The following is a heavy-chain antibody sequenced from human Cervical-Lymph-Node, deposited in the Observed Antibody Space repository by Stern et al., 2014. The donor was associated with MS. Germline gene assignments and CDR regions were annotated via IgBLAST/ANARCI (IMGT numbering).Heavy chain of an antibody. V-gene: IGHV3-11*01. J-gene: IGHJ6*02. CDR1: GFTFSDYY. CDR2: ISSSGSTI. D-gene: IGHD3-16*02. Sequence: DQLVESGGGLVQPGGSLRLSCAASGFTFSDYYMSWIRQAPGKGLEWVSYISSSGSTIYYAASVKGRFTIARDNAKNSLYLQMNSLRAEDTAVYYCARLDYVWGSYPNYGMDVWGQGTTVTVSS. CDR3: ARLDYVWGSYPNYGMDV.